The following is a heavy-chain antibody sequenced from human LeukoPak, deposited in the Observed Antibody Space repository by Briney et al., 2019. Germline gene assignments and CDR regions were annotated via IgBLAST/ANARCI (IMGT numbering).Heavy chain of an antibody. Sequence: GGSLRLSCAASGFTFSSYWMSWVRQAPGKGLERVANIKQDESEKYYVDSVKGRFTISRDNAKNSLYLQMNSLRAEDTAVYYCARDPTIFGVVITGWFDPWGQGTLVTVSS. CDR1: GFTFSSYW. V-gene: IGHV3-7*01. J-gene: IGHJ5*02. CDR2: IKQDESEK. CDR3: ARDPTIFGVVITGWFDP. D-gene: IGHD3-3*01.